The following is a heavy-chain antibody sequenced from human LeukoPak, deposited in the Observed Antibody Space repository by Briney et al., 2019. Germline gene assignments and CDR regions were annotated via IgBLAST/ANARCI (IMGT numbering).Heavy chain of an antibody. Sequence: GGSLRLSCAASGFTFDDYGMSWVRQAPGKGLEWVAVIWYDGSNKYYADSVKGRFTISRDNSKNTLYLQMNSLRAEDTAVYYCARAWGLQLWSSFDYWGQGTLVTVSS. CDR2: IWYDGSNK. V-gene: IGHV3-33*08. CDR1: GFTFDDYG. J-gene: IGHJ4*02. D-gene: IGHD5-18*01. CDR3: ARAWGLQLWSSFDY.